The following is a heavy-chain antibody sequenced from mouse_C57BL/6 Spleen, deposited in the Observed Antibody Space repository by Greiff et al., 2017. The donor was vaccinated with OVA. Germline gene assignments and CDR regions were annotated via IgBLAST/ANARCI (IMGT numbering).Heavy chain of an antibody. CDR2: IAPEDGET. CDR3: ARPNYGD. V-gene: IGHV14-2*01. CDR1: GFNIKDYY. D-gene: IGHD1-1*02. J-gene: IGHJ3*01. Sequence: EVKLVESGAELVKPGASVKLSCTASGFNIKDYYMHWVKQRTEQGLEWIGRIAPEDGETKYAPKFPGKATITADPSSNTAYLQLSSLTYEDTAVYYCARPNYGDWGQGTLVTVSA.